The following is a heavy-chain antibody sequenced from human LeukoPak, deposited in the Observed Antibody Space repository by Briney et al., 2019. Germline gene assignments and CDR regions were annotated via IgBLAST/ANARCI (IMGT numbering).Heavy chain of an antibody. Sequence: ASVKVSCKASGYTFTGYYMHWVPQAPGQGLEWMGWINPNSGGTNYAQKFQGRVRITADESTSTAYMELSSLRSEDTAVYYCARCDCSGGSCYGPIDYWGQGTLVTVSS. CDR2: INPNSGGT. V-gene: IGHV1-2*02. D-gene: IGHD2-15*01. CDR3: ARCDCSGGSCYGPIDY. CDR1: GYTFTGYY. J-gene: IGHJ4*02.